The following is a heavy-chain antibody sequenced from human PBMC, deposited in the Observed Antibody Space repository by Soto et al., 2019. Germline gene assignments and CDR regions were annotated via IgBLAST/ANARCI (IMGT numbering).Heavy chain of an antibody. J-gene: IGHJ4*02. Sequence: VQLVESGGGVVQPGRSLRLSCAASGFTFRSYGMHWVRQAPGKGLEWVAVISYDGSNEYYADSVKGRFTISRDNSKNTLYLQMNSLRGEDTAVYYCAKGLSVIQPWLMDAYWGQGTLVTVSS. D-gene: IGHD5-18*01. V-gene: IGHV3-30*18. CDR1: GFTFRSYG. CDR2: ISYDGSNE. CDR3: AKGLSVIQPWLMDAY.